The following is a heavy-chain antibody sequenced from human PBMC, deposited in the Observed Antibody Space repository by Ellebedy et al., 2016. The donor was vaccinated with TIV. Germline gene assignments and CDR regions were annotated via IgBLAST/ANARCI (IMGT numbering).Heavy chain of an antibody. Sequence: GESLKISXAASGFTFSSYAMSWVRQAPGKGLEWVSAISGSGGSTYYADSVKGRFTISRDNSKNTLYLQMNSLRAEDTAVYYCAKEDERAAFDIWGQGTMVTVSS. CDR2: ISGSGGST. CDR1: GFTFSSYA. CDR3: AKEDERAAFDI. J-gene: IGHJ3*02. V-gene: IGHV3-23*01.